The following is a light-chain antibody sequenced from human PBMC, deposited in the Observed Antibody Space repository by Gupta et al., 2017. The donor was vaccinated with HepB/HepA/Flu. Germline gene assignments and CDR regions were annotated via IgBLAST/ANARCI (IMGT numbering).Light chain of an antibody. CDR3: SSYTGNNNYV. Sequence: QSALTQPPSASGSPGQSVTISCTGTSSDIGVYDYVSWYQQRPGKAPKLMSDEVTERPSGVPDRCSGSKSGNTASLTVSGRQVDDEAYYYCSSYTGNNNYVFGSGTKVTGL. J-gene: IGLJ1*01. CDR2: EVT. V-gene: IGLV2-8*01. CDR1: SSDIGVYDY.